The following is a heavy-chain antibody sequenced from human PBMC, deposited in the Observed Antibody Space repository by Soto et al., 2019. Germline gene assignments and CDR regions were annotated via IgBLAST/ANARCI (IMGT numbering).Heavy chain of an antibody. V-gene: IGHV6-1*01. D-gene: IGHD6-19*01. J-gene: IGHJ4*02. CDR2: TYYRSNWRH. Sequence: AQTLSLTCAISGDSVSSNTAAWNWIRSSPSTGLEWLGRTYYRSNWRHDYAVSVKSRITVNPDTSKKHLSLQLNSVTPDDTAVYYCARGVAGSGFDLWGQGALVTVS. CDR3: ARGVAGSGFDL. CDR1: GDSVSSNTAA.